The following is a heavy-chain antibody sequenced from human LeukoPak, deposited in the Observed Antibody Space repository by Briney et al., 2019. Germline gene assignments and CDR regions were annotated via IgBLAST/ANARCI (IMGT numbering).Heavy chain of an antibody. CDR3: ARDSIEGATRFDF. Sequence: GGSLRLSCAASGFIFSNYWMHWVRQAPGKGLVWVSRINGDGSSVSYADSVKGRFTISRDNAKNMLYLQMNSLRAEDTAIYYCARDSIEGATRFDFWGQGTLVTVSS. V-gene: IGHV3-74*01. D-gene: IGHD1-26*01. CDR2: INGDGSSV. CDR1: GFIFSNYW. J-gene: IGHJ4*02.